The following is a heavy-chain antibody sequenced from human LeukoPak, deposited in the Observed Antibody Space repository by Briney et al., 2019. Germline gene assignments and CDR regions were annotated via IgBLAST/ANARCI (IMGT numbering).Heavy chain of an antibody. V-gene: IGHV4-59*01. CDR1: GDSMRSFY. Sequence: LETLSLTCTVSGDSMRSFYWGWIRQAPGKGLEWIGFISHSGYTSYSPSLKSRVAISVDTSKRHFSLRLSSMTAADRAIYYCARGRNDNGGMFFDSWAQGNLVTVSS. CDR3: ARGRNDNGGMFFDS. J-gene: IGHJ5*01. D-gene: IGHD3-10*02. CDR2: ISHSGYT.